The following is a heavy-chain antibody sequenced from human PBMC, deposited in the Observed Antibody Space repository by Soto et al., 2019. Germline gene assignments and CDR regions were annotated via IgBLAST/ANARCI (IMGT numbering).Heavy chain of an antibody. CDR1: GDTFSRHY. CDR3: ASDYRAYERLHRFDN. Sequence: QEQLVQSGAEVKKPGASVTISCKASGDTFSRHYIHWVRQAPGQGLEWRGVINPTGASTSYAQKFQGRVTVTRDTSTSTISMELRSLRSEDTAVYFCASDYRAYERLHRFDNWGQGTMVTVSS. J-gene: IGHJ3*02. D-gene: IGHD5-12*01. CDR2: INPTGAST. V-gene: IGHV1-46*03.